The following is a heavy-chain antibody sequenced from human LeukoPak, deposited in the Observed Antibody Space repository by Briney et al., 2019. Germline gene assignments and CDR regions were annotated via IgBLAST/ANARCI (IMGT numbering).Heavy chain of an antibody. Sequence: SVQVSCKASGGTFSVYAISWVRQAPGQGLEWMGGLIPIFGTANCAQKFQGRVTITTDESTSTAYMELSSLRSEDTAVYYSGRRRNSGYDYNWFDPWGQGTLVTVSS. D-gene: IGHD5-12*01. J-gene: IGHJ5*02. CDR2: LIPIFGTA. CDR3: GRRRNSGYDYNWFDP. CDR1: GGTFSVYA. V-gene: IGHV1-69*05.